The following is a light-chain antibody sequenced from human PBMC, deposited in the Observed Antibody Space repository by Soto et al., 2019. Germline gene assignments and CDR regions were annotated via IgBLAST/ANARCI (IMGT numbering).Light chain of an antibody. J-gene: IGLJ1*01. Sequence: QTVVTQEPSLTVSPGGTVTLPCASSTGAVTSDYYPNWFQQKHGQAPTSLIYNTHNRHSWTPARFSGSLLGNRAALTLSGALPEDEAEYYCLLFSGGAYVFGPGTKLTVL. V-gene: IGLV7-43*01. CDR3: LLFSGGAYV. CDR1: TGAVTSDYY. CDR2: NTH.